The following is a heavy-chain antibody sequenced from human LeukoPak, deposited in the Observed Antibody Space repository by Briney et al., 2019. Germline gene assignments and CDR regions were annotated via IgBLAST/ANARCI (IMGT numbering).Heavy chain of an antibody. J-gene: IGHJ4*02. V-gene: IGHV3-30-3*01. Sequence: GGPLRLSCAASGFTFSSYAMHWVRQAPGKGLEWVAVISYDGSNKYYADSVKGRFTISRDNSKNTLYLQMNSLRAEDTAVYYCASVQGMDYYFFNCGQRTQCTV. CDR3: ASVQGMDYYFFN. D-gene: IGHD3-10*02. CDR1: GFTFSSYA. CDR2: ISYDGSNK.